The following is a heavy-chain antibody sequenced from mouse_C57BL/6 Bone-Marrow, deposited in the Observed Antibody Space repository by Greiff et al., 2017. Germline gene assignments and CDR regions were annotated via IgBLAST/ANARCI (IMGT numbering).Heavy chain of an antibody. D-gene: IGHD4-1*01. V-gene: IGHV1-5*01. CDR2: IYPGNSDT. CDR3: TRTGTRGYYAMDY. J-gene: IGHJ4*01. Sequence: EVTLMESGTVLARPGASVKMSCKTSGYTFTSYWMAWVQQRPGPGLEWIGAIYPGNSDTSYNQTFKGKAKLTAVTSASTAYMELSSLTNEDSAVYYCTRTGTRGYYAMDYWGQGTSVTVSS. CDR1: GYTFTSYW.